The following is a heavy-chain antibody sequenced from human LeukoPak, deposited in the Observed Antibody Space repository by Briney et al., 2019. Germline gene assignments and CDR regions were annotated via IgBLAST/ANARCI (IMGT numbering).Heavy chain of an antibody. D-gene: IGHD5-18*01. CDR2: ISSSSSYI. CDR3: ARGGIQLWRTFDY. CDR1: GFTFSSYS. V-gene: IGHV3-21*01. J-gene: IGHJ4*02. Sequence: PGGSLRLSCAASGFTFSSYSMNWVRQAPGKWLEWVSSISSSSSYIYYADSVKGRFTISRDNAKNSLYLQMNSLRAEDTAVYYCARGGIQLWRTFDYRGQGTLVTVSS.